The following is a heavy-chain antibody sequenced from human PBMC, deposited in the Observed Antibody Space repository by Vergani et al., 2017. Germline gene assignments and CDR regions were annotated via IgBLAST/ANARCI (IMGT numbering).Heavy chain of an antibody. CDR2: INPNSGGT. CDR1: GYTFTGYY. D-gene: IGHD3-10*01. CDR3: ARVLWFGELFFDAFDI. Sequence: QVQLVQSGAEVKKPGASVKVSCKASGYTFTGYYMHWVRQAPGQGLEWMGWINPNSGGTNYAQKFQGRVTMNRDTSISTADMELSRLRSDDTAVYYCARVLWFGELFFDAFDIWGQGTMVTVSS. V-gene: IGHV1-2*02. J-gene: IGHJ3*02.